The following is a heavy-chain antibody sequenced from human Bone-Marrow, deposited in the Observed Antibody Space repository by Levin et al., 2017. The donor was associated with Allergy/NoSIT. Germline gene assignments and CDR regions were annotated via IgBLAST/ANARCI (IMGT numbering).Heavy chain of an antibody. J-gene: IGHJ4*02. Sequence: GALKISCLASGFRFSTHWMHWVRQSPGKGLEWVSQINFEGTGTTYADSVKGRFTISRDNAKNTLYLQVNSLRAEDTAVYYCARGWYYFDSWGQGTLVTVSS. CDR2: INFEGTGT. CDR1: GFRFSTHW. V-gene: IGHV3-74*01. CDR3: ARGWYYFDS.